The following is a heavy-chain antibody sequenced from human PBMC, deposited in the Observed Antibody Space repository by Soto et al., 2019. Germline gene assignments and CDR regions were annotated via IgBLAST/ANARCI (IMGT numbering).Heavy chain of an antibody. V-gene: IGHV3-30*18. D-gene: IGHD2-15*01. J-gene: IGHJ4*02. CDR1: GFTFSSYG. Sequence: PGGSLRLSCAASGFTFSSYGMHWVRQAPGKGLEWVAVISYDGSNKYYADSVKGRFTISRDNSKNTLYLQMNSLRAEDTAVYYCAKSVIRYCSGGSCYSSDYWGQGTLVTVSS. CDR3: AKSVIRYCSGGSCYSSDY. CDR2: ISYDGSNK.